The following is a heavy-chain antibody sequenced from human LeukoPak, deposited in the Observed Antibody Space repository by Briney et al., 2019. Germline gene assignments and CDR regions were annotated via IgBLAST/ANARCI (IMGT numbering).Heavy chain of an antibody. CDR3: ARERDTADYYYGMDV. J-gene: IGHJ6*02. CDR1: GGTFSSYA. CDR2: IIPIFGTA. D-gene: IGHD5-18*01. V-gene: IGHV1-69*13. Sequence: GASVKVSCKASGGTFSSYAISWVRQAPGQGLEWMGGIIPIFGTANYAQKFQGRVTITADESTNTAYMELSSLRSEDTAVYYCARERDTADYYYGMDVWGQGTTVTVSS.